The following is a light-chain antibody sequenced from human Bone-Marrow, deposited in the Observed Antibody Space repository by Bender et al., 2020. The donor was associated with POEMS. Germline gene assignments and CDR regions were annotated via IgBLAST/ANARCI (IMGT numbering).Light chain of an antibody. CDR1: ALPKKY. V-gene: IGLV3-10*01. CDR2: EDN. Sequence: SYELTQPPSVSVSPGQTARITCSGDALPKKYAYWYQQKSGQAPVLVIYEDNKRPSGIPGRFSGSSSGTMATLIITGAQVEDEADYYCYSTDSGGDHRVFGGGTKLTVL. J-gene: IGLJ3*02. CDR3: YSTDSGGDHRV.